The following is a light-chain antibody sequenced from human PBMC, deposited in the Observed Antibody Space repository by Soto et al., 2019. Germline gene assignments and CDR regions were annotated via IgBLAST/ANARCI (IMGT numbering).Light chain of an antibody. CDR1: QSVSSNY. CDR2: GAS. J-gene: IGKJ3*01. V-gene: IGKV3-20*01. Sequence: EIVLTQSPGTLSLSPGERATLSCRASQSVSSNYLTWYQQKPVQAPRLLIYGASSRDTGIPDGFSGSGSGTDFTLTISRLEPEDSAVYYCQQYGTSQFTFGPGTEVDIK. CDR3: QQYGTSQFT.